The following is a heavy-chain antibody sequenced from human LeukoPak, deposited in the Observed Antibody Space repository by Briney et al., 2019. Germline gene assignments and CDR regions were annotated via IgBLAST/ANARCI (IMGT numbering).Heavy chain of an antibody. CDR3: ARVLDGSYKDY. D-gene: IGHD1-26*01. CDR2: IYHSGST. Sequence: SETLSLTCTVSGYSISSGYYWGWIRQPPGKGLEWIGSIYHSGSTYYNPSLKSRVTISVDRSKNQFSLKLSSVTAADTAVYYCARVLDGSYKDYWGQGTLVTVSS. V-gene: IGHV4-38-2*02. CDR1: GYSISSGYY. J-gene: IGHJ4*02.